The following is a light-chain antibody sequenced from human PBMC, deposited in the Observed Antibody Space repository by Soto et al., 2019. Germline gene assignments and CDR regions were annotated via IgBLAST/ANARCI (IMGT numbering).Light chain of an antibody. CDR2: VAS. CDR3: HQYASSPHT. J-gene: IGKJ2*01. CDR1: QSVSASY. Sequence: NVLTQSPGTLSLSPGERATLSCRASQSVSASYLAWYQPKPGQAPRLLLYVASTGATGIPDRFSGSWSGTDFTLTISRLEPEDFAVYYCHQYASSPHTFGQGTKLVIK. V-gene: IGKV3-20*01.